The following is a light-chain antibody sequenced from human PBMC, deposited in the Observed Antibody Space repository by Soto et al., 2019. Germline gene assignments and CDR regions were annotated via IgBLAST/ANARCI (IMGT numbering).Light chain of an antibody. CDR3: SAYTSSNTPYV. V-gene: IGLV2-14*01. CDR1: NSHVGGYNC. CDR2: EVT. J-gene: IGLJ1*01. Sequence: PPTPPASVSWTPGQSITIPDTRSNSHVGGYNCVSWYQHHPGKAPKLILYEVTTRPSWVSSRFSGSKSGNTDSLTIAGLQAADEANYCGSAYTSSNTPYVVGTGTKVTV.